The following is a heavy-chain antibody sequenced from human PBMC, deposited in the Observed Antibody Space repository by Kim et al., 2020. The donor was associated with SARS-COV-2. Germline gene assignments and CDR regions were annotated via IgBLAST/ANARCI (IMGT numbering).Heavy chain of an antibody. Sequence: GGSLRLSCAASGFTFNDYGMSWVRQTPEKGLEWVSGISDSGGTTYSADSAAGRFIISRDNSKNTLTLQMDNLRPQDTAMYYCVSHPGAVAGTRCWGCDL. CDR1: GFTFNDYG. V-gene: IGHV3-23*01. D-gene: IGHD6-19*01. CDR3: VSHPGAVAGTRCWGCDL. J-gene: IGHJ2*01. CDR2: ISDSGGTT.